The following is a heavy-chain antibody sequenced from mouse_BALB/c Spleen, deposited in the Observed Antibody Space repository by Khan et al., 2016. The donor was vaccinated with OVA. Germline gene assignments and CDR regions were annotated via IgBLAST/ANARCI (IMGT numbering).Heavy chain of an antibody. CDR1: GFSFSSYS. D-gene: IGHD4-1*01. CDR3: ESHLTGSFAY. CDR2: ISSGGDYT. V-gene: IGHV5-6*01. Sequence: EVQLQESGGDLVKPGGSLKLSCAASGFSFSSYSMSWVRQTPDKRLEWVATISSGGDYTYYPDIVKGRFTISRDNAKNTLYLQMSSLKSEDTAMYYCESHLTGSFAYGGQGTLVTVSA. J-gene: IGHJ3*01.